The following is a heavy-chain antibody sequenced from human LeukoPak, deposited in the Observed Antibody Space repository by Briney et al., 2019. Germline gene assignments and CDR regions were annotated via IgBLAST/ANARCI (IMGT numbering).Heavy chain of an antibody. CDR1: GYTFTSYY. CDR3: ARDQRSCSGGSCYPGWFAP. J-gene: IGHJ5*02. V-gene: IGHV1-2*02. Sequence: ASVKVSCKASGYTFTSYYMHWVRQAPGQGLEWMGWINPSGGTNYAQKFQGRVTMTRDTSISTAYTELSRLRSDDTAVYYCARDQRSCSGGSCYPGWFAPWGQGTLVTVSS. D-gene: IGHD2-15*01. CDR2: INPSGGT.